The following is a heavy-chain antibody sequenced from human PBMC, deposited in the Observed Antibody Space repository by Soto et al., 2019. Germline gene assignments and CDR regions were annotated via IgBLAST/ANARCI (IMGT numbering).Heavy chain of an antibody. J-gene: IGHJ6*02. Sequence: WTWIRQSPGKVLEWIGYIHYSGSIIYNPSFKSRVTISVDTSKNQFSLQLSCVTAADTAVYFCAREDDGGDRDYYGLDVWGQGTTVTVSS. CDR3: AREDDGGDRDYYGLDV. V-gene: IGHV4-30-4*08. D-gene: IGHD2-21*02. CDR2: IHYSGSI.